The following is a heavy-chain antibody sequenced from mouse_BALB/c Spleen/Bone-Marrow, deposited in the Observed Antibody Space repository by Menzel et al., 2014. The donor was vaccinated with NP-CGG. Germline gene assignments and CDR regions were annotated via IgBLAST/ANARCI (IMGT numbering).Heavy chain of an antibody. D-gene: IGHD4-1*01. Sequence: QVQLQQSGTELVRPGTSVKVSCKASGYAFTNYLIEWVKQRPGHGLGWIGVINPGSGGTNYNEKFKGKATLTADKSSSTAYMQLSSLTSDDSAVYFCARELGRWYFDVWGAGTTVTVSS. CDR3: ARELGRWYFDV. CDR1: GYAFTNYL. CDR2: INPGSGGT. J-gene: IGHJ1*01. V-gene: IGHV1-54*01.